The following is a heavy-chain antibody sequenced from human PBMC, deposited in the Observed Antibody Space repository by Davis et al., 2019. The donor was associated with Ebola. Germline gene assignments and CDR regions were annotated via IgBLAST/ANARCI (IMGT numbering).Heavy chain of an antibody. V-gene: IGHV1-18*01. J-gene: IGHJ4*02. CDR1: GYIFTSYA. CDR3: AREGYYDILTGYYVY. CDR2: IDASNGNT. Sequence: ASVKVSCKASGYIFTSYAISWVRQAPGQGLEWMGWIDASNGNTKYAQKVQGRVTMTTDTSTSTAYMELRSLRSDDTAVYYCAREGYYDILTGYYVYWGQGTLVTVSS. D-gene: IGHD3-9*01.